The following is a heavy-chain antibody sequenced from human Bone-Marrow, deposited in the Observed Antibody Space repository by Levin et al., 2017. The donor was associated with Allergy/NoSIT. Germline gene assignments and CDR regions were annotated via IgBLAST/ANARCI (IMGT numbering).Heavy chain of an antibody. D-gene: IGHD4-17*01. CDR2: ISSGGDTT. Sequence: ETLSLTCAASGFSFFSYAMAWVRQAPGKGLEWVSLISSGGDTTYYADSVKGRFTISRDNSWNTLSLQMNSLRADDTAVYYCAKAPGYGDVFDFWGQGSLVTVSS. CDR3: AKAPGYGDVFDF. V-gene: IGHV3-23*01. CDR1: GFSFFSYA. J-gene: IGHJ4*02.